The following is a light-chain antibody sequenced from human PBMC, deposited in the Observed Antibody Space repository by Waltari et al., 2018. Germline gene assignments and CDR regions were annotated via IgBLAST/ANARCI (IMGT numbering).Light chain of an antibody. J-gene: IGKJ2*01. Sequence: DIQMTQSPSSLSASVGDRVTITCQASQDISNYLNWYQQKPGKSPKLLIYDASNLETGVPSRFSVSGSGTDFTFTFSFLQPDYISTYYFLLYDNLPYSFG. CDR1: QDISNY. CDR2: DAS. V-gene: IGKV1-33*01. CDR3: LLYDNLPYS.